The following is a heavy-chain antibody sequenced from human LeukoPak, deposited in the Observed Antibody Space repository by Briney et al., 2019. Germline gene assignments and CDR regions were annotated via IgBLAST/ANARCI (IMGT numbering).Heavy chain of an antibody. CDR3: ARDGDAYTFDY. Sequence: GGSLRLSCVASGFSFSRYYLHWVRHAPGKGLVRVSRIKGDSSDTIYADSVKGRFTISRDNAKNTVYLQMNSLRREDMAVYYCARDGDAYTFDYWGQGTLVTVSS. D-gene: IGHD5-24*01. CDR1: GFSFSRYY. CDR2: IKGDSSDT. V-gene: IGHV3-74*01. J-gene: IGHJ4*02.